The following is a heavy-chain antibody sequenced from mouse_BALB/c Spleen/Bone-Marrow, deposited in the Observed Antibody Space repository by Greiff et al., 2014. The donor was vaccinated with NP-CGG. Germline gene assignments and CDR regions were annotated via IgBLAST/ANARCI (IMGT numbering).Heavy chain of an antibody. Sequence: EVKLMESGGGLVQPGGSRKLSCAASGFTFSSFGMPWVRQAPEKGLEWVAYISSGSSTIYYADTVKGRFTISRDNAKNTLFLQMYRLRSEDAAKYLCASSGYLYGSRPLFDYWGQGTPLTVSS. CDR3: ASSGYLYGSRPLFDY. CDR2: ISSGSSTI. D-gene: IGHD1-1*01. CDR1: GFTFSSFG. J-gene: IGHJ2*01. V-gene: IGHV5-17*02.